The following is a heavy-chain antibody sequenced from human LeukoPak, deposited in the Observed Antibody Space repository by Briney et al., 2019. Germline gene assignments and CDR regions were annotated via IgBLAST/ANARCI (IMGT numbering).Heavy chain of an antibody. CDR2: IYHSGST. CDR3: ARAEPIAVAGAHFDY. Sequence: PSETLSLTCTVSGGSISSGSYYWSWIRQPPGKGLEWIGSIYHSGSTYYNPSLKSRVTISVDTSKNQFSLKLSSVTAADTAVYYCARAEPIAVAGAHFDYWGQGTLVTVSS. J-gene: IGHJ4*02. V-gene: IGHV4-39*07. D-gene: IGHD6-19*01. CDR1: GGSISSGSYY.